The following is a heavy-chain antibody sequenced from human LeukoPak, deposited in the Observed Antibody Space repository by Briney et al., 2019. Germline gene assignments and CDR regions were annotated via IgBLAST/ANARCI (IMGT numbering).Heavy chain of an antibody. CDR1: GFTFTTYA. CDR3: AKHSAGSGYAPFDY. D-gene: IGHD3-3*01. V-gene: IGHV3-23*01. Sequence: PGGSLTLSCAASGFTFTTYAMSWVGQAPGKGLEWVSASAGSDGSKYYGDSVKGRFTISRDNSKNALDLQMNSLRAEDAGIYFCAKHSAGSGYAPFDYWGQGTLVTVSS. CDR2: SAGSDGSK. J-gene: IGHJ4*02.